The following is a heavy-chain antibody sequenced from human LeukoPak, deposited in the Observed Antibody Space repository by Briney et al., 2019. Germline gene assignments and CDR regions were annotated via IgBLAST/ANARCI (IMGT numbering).Heavy chain of an antibody. CDR2: INPNSGGT. CDR3: ASYSSSWYG. D-gene: IGHD6-13*01. J-gene: IGHJ4*02. CDR1: GYTFTGYY. Sequence: GASVKVSCKASGYTFTGYYMYWVRQAPGQGLEWMGRINPNSGGTNYAQKFQGRVTMTRDTSISTAYMELSGLRSDDTAVYYCASYSSSWYGWGQGTLVTVSS. V-gene: IGHV1-2*06.